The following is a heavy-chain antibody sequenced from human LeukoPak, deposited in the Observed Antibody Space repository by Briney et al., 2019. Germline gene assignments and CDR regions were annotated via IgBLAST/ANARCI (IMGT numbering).Heavy chain of an antibody. J-gene: IGHJ6*03. CDR1: GGSFSGYY. D-gene: IGHD3-16*01. Sequence: SETLSLTCAVYGGSFSGYYWIWIRQPPGQGPEWIGEINDSGSTKYNPSLKSRVTISIDTSKNQFSLKVTSVTAADTAVYYCARVKDPGGYYYYYYMDVWGKGTTVTVSS. CDR2: INDSGST. CDR3: ARVKDPGGYYYYYYMDV. V-gene: IGHV4-34*01.